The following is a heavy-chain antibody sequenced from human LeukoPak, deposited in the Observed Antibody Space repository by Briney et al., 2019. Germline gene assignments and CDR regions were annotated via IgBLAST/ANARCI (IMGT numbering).Heavy chain of an antibody. V-gene: IGHV1-2*02. Sequence: GASVKVSCKASGGTFSSYAISWVRQAPGQGLEWMGWINPNSGGTNYAQKFQGRVTMTRDTSISTAYMEVSRLRSDDTAVYYCAREKGVSSGWFFRGNNWFDPWGQGTLVTVSS. CDR3: AREKGVSSGWFFRGNNWFDP. CDR1: GGTFSSYA. J-gene: IGHJ5*02. CDR2: INPNSGGT. D-gene: IGHD6-19*01.